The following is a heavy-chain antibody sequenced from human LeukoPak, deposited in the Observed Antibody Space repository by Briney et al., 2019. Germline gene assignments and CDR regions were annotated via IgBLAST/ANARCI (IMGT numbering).Heavy chain of an antibody. Sequence: GGSLRLSCAASGFTFSNYWMNWVRQAPGKGLECLSNIKQDGSETYYADSVKGRFTISRDNAKNSLYLQMNSLSAEDTAVYYCARETPRRGETRDGYRWGQGTLVTVSS. V-gene: IGHV3-7*01. J-gene: IGHJ4*02. CDR3: ARETPRRGETRDGYR. CDR2: IKQDGSET. D-gene: IGHD5-24*01. CDR1: GFTFSNYW.